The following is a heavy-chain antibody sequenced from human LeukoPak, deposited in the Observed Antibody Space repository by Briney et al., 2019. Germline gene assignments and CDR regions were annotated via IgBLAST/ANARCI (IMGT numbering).Heavy chain of an antibody. Sequence: GGSLRLSCAASGFTFDDYAMHWVRQAPGKGLEWVSGISWNSGSIGYADSVKGRFTISRDNSKNTLYLQMNSLRAEDTAVYYCARVDSSGAVSGTYYYYYGMDVWGQGTTVTVSS. J-gene: IGHJ6*02. CDR3: ARVDSSGAVSGTYYYYYGMDV. CDR2: ISWNSGSI. CDR1: GFTFDDYA. V-gene: IGHV3-9*01. D-gene: IGHD3-22*01.